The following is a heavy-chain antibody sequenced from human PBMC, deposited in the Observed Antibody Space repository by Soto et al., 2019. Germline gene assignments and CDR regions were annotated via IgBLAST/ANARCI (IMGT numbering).Heavy chain of an antibody. J-gene: IGHJ6*02. V-gene: IGHV1-18*01. CDR1: GYTFTRYG. Sequence: QVQLVQSGAEVKNPGASVKVSCKASGYTFTRYGIGWARQAPGQGLEWMGWLNTYNGNTNYAQNVQGRGTRTTDTSTSTAYMELRSLRSNDTAIYYCAMVDVYVTPSPQDVWGQGTTVIVSS. D-gene: IGHD3-16*01. CDR2: LNTYNGNT. CDR3: AMVDVYVTPSPQDV.